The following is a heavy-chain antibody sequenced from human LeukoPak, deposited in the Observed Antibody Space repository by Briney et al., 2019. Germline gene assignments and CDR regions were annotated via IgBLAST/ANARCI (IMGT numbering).Heavy chain of an antibody. CDR1: GFTVSSNY. V-gene: IGHV3-53*01. Sequence: GGSLRLSCAASGFTVSSNYMSWVRQALGKGLEWVSVIYSGGSTYYADSVKGRFTISRDNSKNTLYLQMNSLRAEDTAVYYCARALVAAAGGLDYWGQGTLVTVSS. CDR3: ARALVAAAGGLDY. D-gene: IGHD6-13*01. CDR2: IYSGGST. J-gene: IGHJ4*02.